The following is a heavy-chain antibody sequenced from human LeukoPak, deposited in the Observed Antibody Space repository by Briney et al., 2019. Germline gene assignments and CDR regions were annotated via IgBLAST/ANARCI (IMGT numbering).Heavy chain of an antibody. V-gene: IGHV3-30*03. CDR1: GFTFKSYG. Sequence: GGSLRLSCAASGFTFKSYGMHWVRQAPGKGLEWVAAISYDGSDKYYVDSVKGRFTISGDNSKNTLYLQMDSLKSEDTAVYYCATGYSVEMATMPDWGQGTLVTVPS. J-gene: IGHJ4*02. D-gene: IGHD5-24*01. CDR2: ISYDGSDK. CDR3: ATGYSVEMATMPD.